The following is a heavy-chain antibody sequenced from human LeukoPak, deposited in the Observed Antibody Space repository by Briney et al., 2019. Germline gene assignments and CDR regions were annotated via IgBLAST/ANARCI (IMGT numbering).Heavy chain of an antibody. CDR1: SGSISSYY. CDR2: ISYSGGT. Sequence: SETLSLTCTVSSGSISSYYWSWIRQPPGKGLEWIGHISYSGGTNYNPSLKSRVTMSLDTSKNRFSLKLNSVTAADTAVYYCARHPDTSGYYFHCDSWGQGALVTVSS. CDR3: ARHPDTSGYYFHCDS. D-gene: IGHD3-22*01. J-gene: IGHJ4*02. V-gene: IGHV4-59*08.